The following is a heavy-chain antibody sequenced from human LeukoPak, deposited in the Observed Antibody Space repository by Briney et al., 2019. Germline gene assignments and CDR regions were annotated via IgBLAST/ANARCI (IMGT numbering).Heavy chain of an antibody. Sequence: SETLSLTCTVSGVSISSYYWSWIRQPPGKGLEWIGYIYYSGSTNSNSSLKSRVTTSVDTSKNQFSLKLSSVTAADTAVYYCARHEKLGQFDYWGQGTLVTVSS. D-gene: IGHD3-10*01. CDR1: GVSISSYY. J-gene: IGHJ4*02. CDR2: IYYSGST. V-gene: IGHV4-59*08. CDR3: ARHEKLGQFDY.